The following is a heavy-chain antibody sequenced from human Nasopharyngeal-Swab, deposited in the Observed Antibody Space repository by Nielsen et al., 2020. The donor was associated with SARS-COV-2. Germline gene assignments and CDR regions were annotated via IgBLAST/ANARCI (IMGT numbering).Heavy chain of an antibody. Sequence: SETLSLTCTVSGGSISSYYWSWIRQPPGKGLEWIGYIYYSGSTNYNPSLKSRVTISVDTSKNQFSLKLSSVTAADTAVYYCARIPPSYYDILTGYYGYYYMDVWGKGTTVTVSS. V-gene: IGHV4-59*01. CDR2: IYYSGST. CDR1: GGSISSYY. J-gene: IGHJ6*03. D-gene: IGHD3-9*01. CDR3: ARIPPSYYDILTGYYGYYYMDV.